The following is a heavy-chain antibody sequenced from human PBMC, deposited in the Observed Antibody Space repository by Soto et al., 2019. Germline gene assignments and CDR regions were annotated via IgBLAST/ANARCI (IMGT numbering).Heavy chain of an antibody. CDR3: AKDKSSSWALDY. CDR1: GFTFSSYG. V-gene: IGHV3-30*18. J-gene: IGHJ4*02. D-gene: IGHD6-13*01. CDR2: ISHDGSDK. Sequence: QVQLVESGGGVVQPGRSLRLSCEASGFTFSSYGMHWVRQAPGKGLEWVAVISHDGSDKHYADSVKGRFTLSRDNSKNTLYLQMNSQRAEDTAVYYCAKDKSSSWALDYWGQGTLVTVSS.